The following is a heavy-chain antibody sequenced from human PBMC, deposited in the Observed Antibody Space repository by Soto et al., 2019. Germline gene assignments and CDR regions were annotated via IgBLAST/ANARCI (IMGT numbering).Heavy chain of an antibody. Sequence: GGSLRLSCAASGFTFSSYAMSWVRQAPGKGLEWVSAISGSGGSTYYADSVKGRFTISRDNSKNTLYLQMNSLRAEDTAVYYCAKALYRFLDRLSPSGDAFDFWGQGTMVTVS. D-gene: IGHD3-3*01. CDR1: GFTFSSYA. CDR2: ISGSGGST. CDR3: AKALYRFLDRLSPSGDAFDF. J-gene: IGHJ3*01. V-gene: IGHV3-23*01.